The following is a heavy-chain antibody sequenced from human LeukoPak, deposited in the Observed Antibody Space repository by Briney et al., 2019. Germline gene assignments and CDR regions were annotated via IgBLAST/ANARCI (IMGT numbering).Heavy chain of an antibody. CDR3: ARVLEGSSGQHWYFDL. CDR1: GGSFSGYY. Sequence: PSETLSLTCAVYGGSFSGYYWSWIRQPPGKGLEWIGEINHSGSTNYNPSLKSRVTISVDTSKKQFSLKLSSVTAADTAVYYCARVLEGSSGQHWYFDLWGRGTLVIVSS. J-gene: IGHJ2*01. V-gene: IGHV4-34*01. CDR2: INHSGST. D-gene: IGHD6-19*01.